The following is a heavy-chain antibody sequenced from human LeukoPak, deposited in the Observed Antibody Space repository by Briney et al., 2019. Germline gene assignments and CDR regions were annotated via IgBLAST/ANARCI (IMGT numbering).Heavy chain of an antibody. D-gene: IGHD6-19*01. J-gene: IGHJ4*02. CDR3: ARQAVAGREFDY. CDR2: KYYSGST. CDR1: GGSISSSSYY. V-gene: IGHV4-39*06. Sequence: SETLSLTCTVSGGSISSSSYYWVWIRQPPGKGLKWIVSKYYSGSTYYNSSLKSRIPISVDTSKNQFASKLSSVTAADTALYYCARQAVAGREFDYWGQGTLVTVTS.